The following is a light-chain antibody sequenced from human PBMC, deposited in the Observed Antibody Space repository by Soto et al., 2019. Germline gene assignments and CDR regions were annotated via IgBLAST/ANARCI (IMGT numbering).Light chain of an antibody. CDR1: QIVTSRY. Sequence: EMVLTQSPGTLSLSPGERATLSCRATQIVTSRYLAWYQQKPGQAPRLLIYHAANRAAGIPDRFSGSGSGTDFTLTITGLEPEDIAVYYCQQYGSTPRTCGQGTKVDIK. CDR3: QQYGSTPRT. J-gene: IGKJ1*01. CDR2: HAA. V-gene: IGKV3-20*01.